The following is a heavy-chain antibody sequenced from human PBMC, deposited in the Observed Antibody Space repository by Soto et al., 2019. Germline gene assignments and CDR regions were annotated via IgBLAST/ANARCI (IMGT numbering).Heavy chain of an antibody. J-gene: IGHJ4*02. D-gene: IGHD1-7*01. CDR2: ISGSGDST. CDR3: AKGPPNWNFSFFDY. V-gene: IGHV3-23*01. CDR1: GFTFSNYA. Sequence: PGGSLRLSCAASGFTFSNYAMSWVRQAPGKGLEWVSGISGSGDSTYYADSVKGRFTISRDNSKNTLYLQMNSLRAEDTAVYYCAKGPPNWNFSFFDYWGQGTLVTVYS.